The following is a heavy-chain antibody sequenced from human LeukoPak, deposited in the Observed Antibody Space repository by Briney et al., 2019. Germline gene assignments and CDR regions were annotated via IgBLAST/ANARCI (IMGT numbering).Heavy chain of an antibody. D-gene: IGHD3-3*01. Sequence: SETLSLTCSVSGASLSSYYWGWIRQSPGKGLERLGYISDTGKTDYNPSLKSRGTLSLDTSKNQFSLRLTSVTAADTAVYYCVTGYYEPFDNWGQGTLVTVSS. J-gene: IGHJ4*02. V-gene: IGHV4-59*01. CDR3: VTGYYEPFDN. CDR1: GASLSSYY. CDR2: ISDTGKT.